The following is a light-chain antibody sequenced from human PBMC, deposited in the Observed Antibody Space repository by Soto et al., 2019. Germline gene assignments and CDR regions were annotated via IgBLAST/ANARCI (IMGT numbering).Light chain of an antibody. V-gene: IGLV2-14*01. Sequence: QSALTQPASVSGSPGQSITISCTGTSSDVGGYNYVSWYQQHPGKAPKLMIYDVSNRPSGVSNRFSGSKSGNTASLTISALQADDEAAYYCSSYTSSSTPYVFGTGTKLTVL. CDR3: SSYTSSSTPYV. CDR1: SSDVGGYNY. CDR2: DVS. J-gene: IGLJ1*01.